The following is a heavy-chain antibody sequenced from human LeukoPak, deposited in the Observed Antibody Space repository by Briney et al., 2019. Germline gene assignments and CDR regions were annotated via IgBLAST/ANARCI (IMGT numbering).Heavy chain of an antibody. J-gene: IGHJ4*02. CDR3: ARLVWDYVKCHSDY. CDR2: INHSGST. D-gene: IGHD4-17*01. CDR1: GGSFSGYY. V-gene: IGHV4-34*01. Sequence: SETLSLTCAVYGGSFSGYYWSWIRQPPGKGLEWIGEINHSGSTNYNPSLKSRVTISVDTSKNRFSLKLSSVTAADTAVYYCARLVWDYVKCHSDYWGQGTLVTVSS.